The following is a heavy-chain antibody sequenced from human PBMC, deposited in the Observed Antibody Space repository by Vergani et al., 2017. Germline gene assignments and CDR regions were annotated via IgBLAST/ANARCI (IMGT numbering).Heavy chain of an antibody. Sequence: QVQLQESGPGLVKPSQTLSLTCTVSGGSINSHNYYWSWIRQPAGKGLEWIGRIHTSGSTNYNPSLKSRVTMSEDTSKNQFSLHLTSVTAADTAVYFCARGSCLGCSWYKPLFDYWGQGILVTVSS. D-gene: IGHD1-1*01. CDR3: ARGSCLGCSWYKPLFDY. CDR1: GGSINSHNYY. V-gene: IGHV4-61*02. CDR2: IHTSGST. J-gene: IGHJ4*02.